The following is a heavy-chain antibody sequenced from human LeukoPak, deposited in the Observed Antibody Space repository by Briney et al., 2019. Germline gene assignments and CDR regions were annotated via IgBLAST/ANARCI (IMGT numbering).Heavy chain of an antibody. D-gene: IGHD2-15*01. CDR1: GYTFTSYG. Sequence: ASVKVSCKSSGYTFTSYGISWVRQAPGQGLEWMGWISAYNGNTNYAQKLQGRVTMTTDTSTSTAYMELRSLRSDDTAVYYCARDNGYCSGGSCYSGYWFDPWGQGTLVTVSS. CDR2: ISAYNGNT. CDR3: ARDNGYCSGGSCYSGYWFDP. J-gene: IGHJ5*02. V-gene: IGHV1-18*01.